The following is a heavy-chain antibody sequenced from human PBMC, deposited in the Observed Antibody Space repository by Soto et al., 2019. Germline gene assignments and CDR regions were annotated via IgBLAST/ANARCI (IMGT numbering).Heavy chain of an antibody. Sequence: GGSLRLSCAASGFTFSSYAMSWVRQAPGKGLEWVSAISGSGGSTYYADSVKGRFTISRDSSKNPLYLQMNSLRAEDTAVYYGAKEVVAARPTGVGDFQHWGQGTLVTVSS. V-gene: IGHV3-23*01. CDR3: AKEVVAARPTGVGDFQH. CDR1: GFTFSSYA. CDR2: ISGSGGST. J-gene: IGHJ1*01. D-gene: IGHD6-6*01.